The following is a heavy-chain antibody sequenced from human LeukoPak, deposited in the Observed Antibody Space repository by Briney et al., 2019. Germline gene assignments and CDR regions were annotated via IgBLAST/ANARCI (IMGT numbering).Heavy chain of an antibody. V-gene: IGHV4-39*07. Sequence: SETLSLTCTVSGGSISINNYFWAWIRQPPGKGLEWIGSIHYSGSTYYNPSLKSRVTISVDTSKNQFSLKLSSVTAADTAVYYCARAVREKTVPGFDYWGQGTLVTVSS. CDR1: GGSISINNYF. CDR2: IHYSGST. CDR3: ARAVREKTVPGFDY. D-gene: IGHD2-2*01. J-gene: IGHJ4*02.